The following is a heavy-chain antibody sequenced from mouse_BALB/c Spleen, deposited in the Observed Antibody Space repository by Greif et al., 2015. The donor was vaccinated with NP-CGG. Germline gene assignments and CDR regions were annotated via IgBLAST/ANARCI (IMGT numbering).Heavy chain of an antibody. CDR3: AREGGLRGYYAMDY. CDR2: ISSGSSTI. D-gene: IGHD2-4*01. CDR1: GFTFSSFG. V-gene: IGHV5-17*02. Sequence: EVQGVESGGGLVQPGGSRKLSCAASGFTFSSFGMHWVRQAPEKGLEWVAYISSGSSTIYYADTVKGRFTISRDNPKNTLFLQMTSLRSEDTAMYYCAREGGLRGYYAMDYWGQGTPVTVSS. J-gene: IGHJ4*01.